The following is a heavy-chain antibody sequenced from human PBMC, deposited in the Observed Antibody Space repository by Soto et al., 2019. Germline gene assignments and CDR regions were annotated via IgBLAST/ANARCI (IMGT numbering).Heavy chain of an antibody. CDR3: ARRTNTAGGWFAS. CDR2: IDYSGTT. D-gene: IGHD6-13*01. CDR1: GGSISSSSYH. V-gene: IGHV4-39*01. Sequence: KPSETLSLTCTVSGGSISSSSYHWGWIRQPPGKGLEWIGSIDYSGTTFYNASLNSRVTISADTSKNQFSLKLSSVTAADTALYYCARRTNTAGGWFASWGQGDLVTVSS. J-gene: IGHJ5*01.